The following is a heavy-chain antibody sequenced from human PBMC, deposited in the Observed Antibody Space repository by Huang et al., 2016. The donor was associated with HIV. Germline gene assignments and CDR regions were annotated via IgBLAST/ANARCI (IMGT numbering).Heavy chain of an antibody. CDR1: GFTFNTFG. J-gene: IGHJ4*02. V-gene: IGHV3-30*18. D-gene: IGHD4-17*01. Sequence: QVQLAESGGGVVQSGRSLRLSCGASGFTFNTFGIHWVRPAPGKGLEWAAVISYDGNNKYDADSVKGRFTISRDNSKNTLYLQMSSLRAEDTAVYYCAKDGTDGDYIGSWGQGTLVIVSS. CDR2: ISYDGNNK. CDR3: AKDGTDGDYIGS.